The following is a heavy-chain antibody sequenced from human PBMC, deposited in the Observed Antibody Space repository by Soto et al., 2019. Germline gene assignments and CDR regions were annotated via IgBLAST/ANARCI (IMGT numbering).Heavy chain of an antibody. V-gene: IGHV1-69*13. CDR3: ARSLYYYDSSGYYLYFDY. Sequence: SVKVSCKASGGTFSSYAISWVRQAPGQGLEWMGGIIPIFGTANYAQKFQGRVTITADESTSIAYMELSSLRSEDTAVYYCARSLYYYDSSGYYLYFDYWGQGTLVTVSS. CDR2: IIPIFGTA. CDR1: GGTFSSYA. J-gene: IGHJ4*02. D-gene: IGHD3-22*01.